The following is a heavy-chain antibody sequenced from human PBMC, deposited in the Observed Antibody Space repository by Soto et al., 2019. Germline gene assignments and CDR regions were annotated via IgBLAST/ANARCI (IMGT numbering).Heavy chain of an antibody. V-gene: IGHV3-53*01. J-gene: IGHJ6*02. CDR1: GFTVSYFY. CDR3: ARVDSVDYYYGMDV. Sequence: EVQLVESGGGLIHPGGSLRLSCAASGFTVSYFYMNWVRQAPGKGLEWVSVIYGGDSTYYADSVKGRFTTSRDSSKNTVYLQMNSLRAEDTAVYYCARVDSVDYYYGMDVWGQGTTVTVSS. D-gene: IGHD2-15*01. CDR2: IYGGDST.